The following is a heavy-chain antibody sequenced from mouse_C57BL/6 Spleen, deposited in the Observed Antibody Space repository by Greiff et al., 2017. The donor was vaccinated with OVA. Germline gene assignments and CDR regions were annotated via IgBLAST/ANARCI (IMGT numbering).Heavy chain of an antibody. CDR2: IDPSDSYT. CDR1: GYTFTSYW. D-gene: IGHD1-1*01. CDR3: ARYYGAMVY. J-gene: IGHJ4*01. Sequence: QVQLQQPGAELVRPGTSVKLSCKASGYTFTSYWMHWVKQRPGQGLEWIGVIDPSDSYTNYNQKFKGKATLTVDTSSSTAYMQLSSLTSEDSAVYYCARYYGAMVYWGQGTSVTVSS. V-gene: IGHV1-59*01.